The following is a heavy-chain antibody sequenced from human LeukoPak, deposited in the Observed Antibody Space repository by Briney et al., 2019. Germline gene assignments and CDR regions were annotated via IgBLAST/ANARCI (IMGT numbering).Heavy chain of an antibody. CDR3: APLSYDLGY. CDR1: GFTFSSYE. D-gene: IGHD3/OR15-3a*01. V-gene: IGHV3-48*03. J-gene: IGHJ4*02. Sequence: GGSLRLSCAASGFTFSSYEMNWVRQAPGKGLEWVSYISSSGSTIYYADSVKGRFTTSRDNAKNSLYLQMNSLRAEDTAVYYCAPLSYDLGYWGQGTLVTVSS. CDR2: ISSSGSTI.